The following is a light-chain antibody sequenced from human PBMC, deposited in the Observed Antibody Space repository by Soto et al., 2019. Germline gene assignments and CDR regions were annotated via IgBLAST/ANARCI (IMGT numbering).Light chain of an antibody. CDR2: GAS. J-gene: IGKJ2*01. Sequence: EIALTQSPGTLSLSPGERATLSCRASQSVSSSYLAWYQQKPGQATRLLIYGASSRATGILDRFSDSESGTDFTLTISRLEPGDLAGYYCQQHGNSLHTFGQGTKLDIK. V-gene: IGKV3-20*01. CDR3: QQHGNSLHT. CDR1: QSVSSSY.